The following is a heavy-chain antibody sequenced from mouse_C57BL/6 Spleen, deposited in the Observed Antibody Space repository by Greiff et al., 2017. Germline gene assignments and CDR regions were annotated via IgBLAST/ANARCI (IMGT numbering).Heavy chain of an antibody. V-gene: IGHV1-64*01. CDR1: GYTFTSYW. D-gene: IGHD5-1*01. CDR2: IHPNSGST. Sequence: VQLQQPGAELVKPGASVTLSCKASGYTFTSYWMHWVKQRPGQGLEWIGMIHPNSGSTNYNEKFKSKATLTVDKSSSTAYMQLSSLTSEDSAVYYCARPYLYYAMDYWGQGTSVTVSS. CDR3: ARPYLYYAMDY. J-gene: IGHJ4*01.